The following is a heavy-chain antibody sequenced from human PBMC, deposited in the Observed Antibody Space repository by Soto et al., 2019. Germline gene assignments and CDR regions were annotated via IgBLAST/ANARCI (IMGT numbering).Heavy chain of an antibody. CDR2: INAGNGNT. Sequence: ASVKVSCKASGYTFTSYAMHWVRQAPGQRLEWMGWINAGNGNTKYSPKFQGRVTITRDTSASTAYMELSSLRSEDTAVYYCARDRKGIAAAGRVFDYWG. D-gene: IGHD6-13*01. V-gene: IGHV1-3*01. J-gene: IGHJ4*01. CDR1: GYTFTSYA. CDR3: ARDRKGIAAAGRVFDY.